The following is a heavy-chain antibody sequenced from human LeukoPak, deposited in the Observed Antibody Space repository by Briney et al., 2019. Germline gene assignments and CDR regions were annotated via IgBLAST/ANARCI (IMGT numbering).Heavy chain of an antibody. J-gene: IGHJ4*02. CDR2: INGDGSTT. CDR3: ARDLDWILFDY. V-gene: IGHV3-74*01. Sequence: GGSLRLSCAVFGYSFRTYWMHWVRQAPGKGLMWVSRINGDGSTTSYADSVKGRFTISRDNAKNTLYLQMNSLRVEDTAVYYCARDLDWILFDYWGQGTLVTVSS. D-gene: IGHD3-9*01. CDR1: GYSFRTYW.